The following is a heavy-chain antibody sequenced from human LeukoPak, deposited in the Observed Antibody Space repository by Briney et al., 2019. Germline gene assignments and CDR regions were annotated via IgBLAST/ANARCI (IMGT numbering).Heavy chain of an antibody. Sequence: SETLSLTCTVSGGSISSGGYYWSWIRQHPGKGLEWIGYIYYSGSTYYNPSLKSRVTISVDTSKNQFSLKLSSVTAADTAVYYFARLSSTGAKGYSYYSSYMAVWGKGTTVTVSS. CDR1: GGSISSGGYY. CDR3: ARLSSTGAKGYSYYSSYMAV. V-gene: IGHV4-31*03. D-gene: IGHD6-6*01. J-gene: IGHJ6*03. CDR2: IYYSGST.